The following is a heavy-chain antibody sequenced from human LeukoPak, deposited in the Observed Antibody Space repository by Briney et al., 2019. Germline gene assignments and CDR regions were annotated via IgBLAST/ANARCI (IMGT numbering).Heavy chain of an antibody. V-gene: IGHV4-34*01. CDR3: ARGDYYYDSSGPDGTFDY. D-gene: IGHD3-22*01. CDR2: INHSGST. Sequence: SETLSLTCAVYGGSFSGYYWSWIRQPPGKGLEWIGEINHSGSTNYNPSLKSRVIISVDTSKNQFSLKLSSVTAADTAVYYCARGDYYYDSSGPDGTFDYWGQGTLVTVSS. J-gene: IGHJ4*02. CDR1: GGSFSGYY.